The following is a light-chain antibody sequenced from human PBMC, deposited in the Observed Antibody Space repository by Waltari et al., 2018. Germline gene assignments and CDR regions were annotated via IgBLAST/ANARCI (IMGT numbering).Light chain of an antibody. V-gene: IGLV2-14*01. CDR3: SLYTSSSTLAGGV. CDR2: DVS. Sequence: QSALTQPASVSGSPGQSITISCTGTSSDVGGYNYVSWYQQHPGKAPKLMIYDVSNRPSGVSNRFSGSKSGNTASLTISGLQAEDEADYYCSLYTSSSTLAGGVFGGGTKLTVL. CDR1: SSDVGGYNY. J-gene: IGLJ2*01.